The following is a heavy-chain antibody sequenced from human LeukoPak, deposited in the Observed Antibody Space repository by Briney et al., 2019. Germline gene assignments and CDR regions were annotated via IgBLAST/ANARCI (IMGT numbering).Heavy chain of an antibody. Sequence: GESLKISCKGSGYSFTSYWIGWVRQLPGKGLEWMGIIYPGDSDTTYSPSFQGQVTISADKSISTAYLQWSSLKASDTAMYYCARRHTDLHYYFDYWGQGALVTVSS. D-gene: IGHD4-11*01. V-gene: IGHV5-51*01. CDR2: IYPGDSDT. CDR1: GYSFTSYW. J-gene: IGHJ4*02. CDR3: ARRHTDLHYYFDY.